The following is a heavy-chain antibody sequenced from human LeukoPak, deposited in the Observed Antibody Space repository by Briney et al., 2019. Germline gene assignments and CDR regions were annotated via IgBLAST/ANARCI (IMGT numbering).Heavy chain of an antibody. V-gene: IGHV4-34*01. CDR2: INHRGST. Sequence: SETLSLTCAVYGGSFRGYYWRWIRQPPGKGLEWIGEINHRGSTKYNPSLKSRVTISVGTSMNQFSLNLRSATAADTAVYYCARGDILTGYSYWGQGTLVTVSS. D-gene: IGHD3-9*01. CDR3: ARGDILTGYSY. J-gene: IGHJ4*02. CDR1: GGSFRGYY.